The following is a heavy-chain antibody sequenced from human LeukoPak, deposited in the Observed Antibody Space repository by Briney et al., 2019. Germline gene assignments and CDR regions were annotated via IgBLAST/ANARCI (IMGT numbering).Heavy chain of an antibody. CDR2: IKQDGSEK. Sequence: GGSLRLSCAASGFTFSSYWMSWVRQAPGKGLEWVANIKQDGSEKYYVDSEKGRFTISRDNAKNSLYLQMNSLRAEDTAVYYCARLKWLVGYYYYYYLDVWGKGTTVTVSS. V-gene: IGHV3-7*01. CDR3: ARLKWLVGYYYYYYLDV. D-gene: IGHD6-19*01. CDR1: GFTFSSYW. J-gene: IGHJ6*03.